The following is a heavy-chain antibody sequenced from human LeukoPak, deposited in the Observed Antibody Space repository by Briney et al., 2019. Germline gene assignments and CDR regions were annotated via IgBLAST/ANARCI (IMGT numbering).Heavy chain of an antibody. D-gene: IGHD2-21*02. Sequence: SETLSLTCTVSGDSISNGGYHWTWIRQHPGNGLEWIGYIHYSGNTDSAPSLRSRLTISIDTSKNQFSLRLDSVTVADTAVYYCARDFTKTASPDAFDVWGHGTLVAVSS. J-gene: IGHJ3*01. V-gene: IGHV4-31*03. CDR3: ARDFTKTASPDAFDV. CDR2: IHYSGNT. CDR1: GDSISNGGYH.